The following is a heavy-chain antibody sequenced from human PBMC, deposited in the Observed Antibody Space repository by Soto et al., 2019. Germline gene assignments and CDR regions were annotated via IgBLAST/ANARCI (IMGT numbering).Heavy chain of an antibody. CDR3: ANVWLNYFDY. CDR1: GFTFSKYD. D-gene: IGHD3-16*01. V-gene: IGHV3-11*06. CDR2: ISSSSSYT. J-gene: IGHJ4*02. Sequence: GESLKISCAASGFTFSKYDMSWIRQAPGKGLEWVSYISSSSSYTNYADSVKGRFTISRDNAKNSLYLQMNILRAEDTAVYYCANVWLNYFDYWGQGTLVTVSS.